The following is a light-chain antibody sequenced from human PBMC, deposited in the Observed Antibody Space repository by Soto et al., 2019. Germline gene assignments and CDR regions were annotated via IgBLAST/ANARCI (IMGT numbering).Light chain of an antibody. CDR2: AAS. CDR3: QQTYSPLYP. V-gene: IGKV1-39*01. J-gene: IGKJ2*01. CDR1: QSISSY. Sequence: DIQMTQSPSSLSASVGDRVTITCRASQSISSYLNWYQQKPGKAPKLLIYAASSLQSGVPSRFSGSGSGTDFTPTISSLQPENFATYYCQQTYSPLYPFGQGTKLEIK.